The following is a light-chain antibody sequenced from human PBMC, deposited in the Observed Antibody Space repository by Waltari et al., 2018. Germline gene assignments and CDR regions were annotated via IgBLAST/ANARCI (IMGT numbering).Light chain of an antibody. CDR3: SSYTDSSTLV. CDR2: EVS. CDR1: SSDVGCSHS. Sequence: SALTQPASLSGSPGQSITITCTANSSDVGCSHSASWHQQHPGKAPKRMIYEVSNRPSGVSNRFSGSKSGNTASLTISGRQTEDEADYYCSSYTDSSTLVFGGGTKLTVL. V-gene: IGLV2-14*01. J-gene: IGLJ3*02.